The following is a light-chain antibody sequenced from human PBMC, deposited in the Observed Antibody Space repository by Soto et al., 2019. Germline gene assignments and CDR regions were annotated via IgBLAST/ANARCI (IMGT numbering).Light chain of an antibody. CDR1: SSDVGGYNY. Sequence: QSVLTQPASVSGSPGQSITISCTGTSSDVGGYNYVSWYQQHPGKAPKLMIYEVSNRPSGVSNRFFGSKSGNTASLTISGLQDEDEADYYCSSYTTSSTLVVFGGGTKLTVL. J-gene: IGLJ2*01. V-gene: IGLV2-14*01. CDR2: EVS. CDR3: SSYTTSSTLVV.